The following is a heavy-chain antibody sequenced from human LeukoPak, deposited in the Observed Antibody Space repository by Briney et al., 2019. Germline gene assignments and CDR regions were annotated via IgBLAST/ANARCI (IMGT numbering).Heavy chain of an antibody. CDR3: ARAGIVATSFFDY. V-gene: IGHV4-59*01. J-gene: IGHJ4*02. CDR2: IYYSGST. D-gene: IGHD5-12*01. CDR1: GGSISSYY. Sequence: SETLSLTCTVSGGSISSYYWSWIRQPPGKGLEWIGYIYYSGSTNYNPSLKSRVTISVDTFKNQFSLKLSSVTAADTAVYYCARAGIVATSFFDYWGQGTLVTVSS.